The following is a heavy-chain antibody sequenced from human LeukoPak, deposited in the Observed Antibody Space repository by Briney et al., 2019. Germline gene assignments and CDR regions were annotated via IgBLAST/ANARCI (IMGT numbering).Heavy chain of an antibody. D-gene: IGHD3-3*01. J-gene: IGHJ4*02. CDR3: ARESYYDFWSGYYTGANYFDY. Sequence: GGSLILPCVASGFTFSSYEMNWVRHAPGKGLEWLSYSSSSGSSIYYADSVKGRLTISRDNAKNSLYLQMNRLRAEDTAVYYCARESYYDFWSGYYTGANYFDYWGQGTLVTVSS. V-gene: IGHV3-48*03. CDR1: GFTFSSYE. CDR2: SSSSGSSI.